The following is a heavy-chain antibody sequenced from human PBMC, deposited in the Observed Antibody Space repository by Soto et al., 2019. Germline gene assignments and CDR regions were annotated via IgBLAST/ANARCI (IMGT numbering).Heavy chain of an antibody. Sequence: LRLSCAASGFTFSSYAMHWVRQAPGKGLEWVAVISYDGSNKYYADSVKGRFTISRDNSKNTLYLQMNSLRAEDTAVYYCARDMESGIYYYYGMDVWGQGTTVTVSS. J-gene: IGHJ6*02. CDR3: ARDMESGIYYYYGMDV. V-gene: IGHV3-30-3*01. D-gene: IGHD1-26*01. CDR1: GFTFSSYA. CDR2: ISYDGSNK.